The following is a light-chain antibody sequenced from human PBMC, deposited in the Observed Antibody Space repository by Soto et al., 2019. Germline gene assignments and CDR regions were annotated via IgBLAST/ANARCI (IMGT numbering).Light chain of an antibody. Sequence: DIQLTQSPSFLSASLGDRVTITCRASQGISSYLAWYQQKPGKAPKLLIYAASTLQSGVPSRFSGSGSGTEFTLTISRLQPEDFATYYCQQLNSYPITFGQGTRLEIK. CDR2: AAS. CDR1: QGISSY. V-gene: IGKV1-9*01. J-gene: IGKJ5*01. CDR3: QQLNSYPIT.